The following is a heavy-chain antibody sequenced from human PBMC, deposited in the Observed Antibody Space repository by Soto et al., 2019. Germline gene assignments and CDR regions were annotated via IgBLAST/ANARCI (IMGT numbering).Heavy chain of an antibody. CDR2: ISYDGSNK. Sequence: QVQLVESGGGVVQPGRSLRLSCAASGFTFSTYGMHWVRQAPGKGLEWVAVISYDGSNKYYADSVKGRFTISRDNSKNTLYLQMHSLRAEDTAIYYCATFPGYTYGNDYFYYGLDVWGQGTTVTVSS. V-gene: IGHV3-30*03. J-gene: IGHJ6*02. CDR3: ATFPGYTYGNDYFYYGLDV. CDR1: GFTFSTYG. D-gene: IGHD5-18*01.